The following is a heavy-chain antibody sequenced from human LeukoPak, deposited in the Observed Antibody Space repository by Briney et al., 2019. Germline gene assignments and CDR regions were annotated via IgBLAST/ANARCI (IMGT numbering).Heavy chain of an antibody. D-gene: IGHD6-13*01. CDR1: GGTFSSYA. CDR2: IIPIFGTA. J-gene: IGHJ4*02. V-gene: IGHV1-69*13. CDR3: ARVGIAAAGTTNFDY. Sequence: SVKVSCKASGGTFSSYAISWVRQAPGQGLEWMGGIIPIFGTANYAQKFQGRVTITADESTSTAYMELSSLRSEDTAVYYCARVGIAAAGTTNFDYWGQGTLVTVSS.